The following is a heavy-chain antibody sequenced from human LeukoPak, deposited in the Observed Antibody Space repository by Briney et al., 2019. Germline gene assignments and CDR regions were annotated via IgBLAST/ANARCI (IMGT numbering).Heavy chain of an antibody. CDR2: ISYDGSNK. D-gene: IGHD6-13*01. Sequence: GRSLRLSCAASGFTFSSYGMHWVRQAPGKGLEWVAVISYDGSNKYYADSVKGRFTISRDNSKNTLYLQMNSLRAEGTAVCYCAKESYSTSWQLDSWGQGTLVTVSS. CDR1: GFTFSSYG. V-gene: IGHV3-30*18. J-gene: IGHJ4*02. CDR3: AKESYSTSWQLDS.